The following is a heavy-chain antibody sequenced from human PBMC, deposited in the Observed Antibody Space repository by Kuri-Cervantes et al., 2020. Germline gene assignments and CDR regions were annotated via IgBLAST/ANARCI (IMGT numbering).Heavy chain of an antibody. CDR2: ISSGGIT. V-gene: IGHV3-23*01. CDR3: VKDRGQD. Sequence: GESLKISCAASGLTLSSYFMGWVRQAPGKGPEWVSLISSGGITYYAESVKGRFTISRDDSKNTLSLEMNRLRAEDTAVYHCVKDRGQDWGQGTLVTVSS. J-gene: IGHJ4*02. CDR1: GLTLSSYF. D-gene: IGHD3-10*01.